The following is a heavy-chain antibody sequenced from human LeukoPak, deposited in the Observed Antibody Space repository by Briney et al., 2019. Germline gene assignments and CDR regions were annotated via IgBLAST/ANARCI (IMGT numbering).Heavy chain of an antibody. CDR2: IYYSGST. CDR1: GGSISSYY. CDR3: ARVPAALNRYWYFDL. V-gene: IGHV4-59*01. J-gene: IGHJ2*01. D-gene: IGHD2-2*01. Sequence: SETLSLTCTVSGGSISSYYWSWIRQPPGKGLEWIGYIYYSGSTNYNPSLKSRVTISVDTSKNQFSLKLSSVTAADTAVYYCARVPAALNRYWYFDLWGRGTLVTVSS.